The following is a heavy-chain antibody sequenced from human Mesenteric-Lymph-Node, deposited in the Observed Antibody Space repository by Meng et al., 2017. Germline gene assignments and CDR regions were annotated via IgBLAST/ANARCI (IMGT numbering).Heavy chain of an antibody. D-gene: IGHD3-10*01. Sequence: GSLRLSCTVSGGSISSSSYYWGWIRQPPGKGLEWIGSIYYSGSTYYNPSLKSRVTISVDTSKNQFSLKLSSVTAADTAVYYCARESEVRGVITIHYYYYGMDVWGQGTTVTVSS. CDR3: ARESEVRGVITIHYYYYGMDV. CDR2: IYYSGST. CDR1: GGSISSSSYY. J-gene: IGHJ6*02. V-gene: IGHV4-39*07.